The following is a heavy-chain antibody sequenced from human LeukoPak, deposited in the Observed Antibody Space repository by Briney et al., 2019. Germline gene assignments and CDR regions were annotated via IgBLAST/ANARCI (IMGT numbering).Heavy chain of an antibody. D-gene: IGHD3-3*01. CDR2: IDPSDSYI. Sequence: GESLRISCKGSGYSFTSYWISWVRQMPEKCLEWMGRIDPSDSYINYSPSFQGHVTISADKSISTAYLQWSSLKASDTAMYYCARLDNRGYYDFWSGPSYGMDVWGQGTTVTVSS. CDR3: ARLDNRGYYDFWSGPSYGMDV. J-gene: IGHJ6*02. V-gene: IGHV5-10-1*01. CDR1: GYSFTSYW.